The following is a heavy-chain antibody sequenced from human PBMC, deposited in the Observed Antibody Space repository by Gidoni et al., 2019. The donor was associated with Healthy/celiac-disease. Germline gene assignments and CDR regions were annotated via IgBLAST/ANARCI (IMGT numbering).Heavy chain of an antibody. CDR3: AKVTGKVYYYDSSGHFDY. Sequence: QVQLVESGGGVVQPGRSLRLSCAASGFPFSSYGMHWVRQAPGKGLEWVAVISYDGSNKYYADSVKGRFTISRDNSKNTLYLQMNSLRAEDTAVYYCAKVTGKVYYYDSSGHFDYWGQGTLVTVSS. CDR2: ISYDGSNK. CDR1: GFPFSSYG. V-gene: IGHV3-30*18. D-gene: IGHD3-22*01. J-gene: IGHJ4*02.